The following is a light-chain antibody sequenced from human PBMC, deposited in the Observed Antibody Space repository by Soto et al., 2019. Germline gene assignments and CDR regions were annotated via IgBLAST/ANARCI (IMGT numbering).Light chain of an antibody. CDR2: EVS. J-gene: IGLJ1*01. Sequence: QSALTQPASVSGSPGQSITISCTGTSSDVGGYNYVSWYHQHPGKAPKLMIYEVSNRPSGVSNRFSGSKSGNTASLTISGLHAEDEADYYCSSYTSRSTLDYVFGSGTKVTVL. V-gene: IGLV2-14*01. CDR1: SSDVGGYNY. CDR3: SSYTSRSTLDYV.